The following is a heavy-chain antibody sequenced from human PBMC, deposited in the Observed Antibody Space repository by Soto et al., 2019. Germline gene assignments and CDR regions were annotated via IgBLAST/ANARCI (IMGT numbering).Heavy chain of an antibody. CDR1: GGSFSGYD. V-gene: IGHV4-34*01. CDR2: INHSGST. D-gene: IGHD3-22*01. CDR3: ARVHYYDSSGYYEGFDY. Sequence: SETLSLTCAVDGGSFSGYDGSWIRQPPGKGLEWIGEINHSGSTNYNPSLKSRVTISVDTSKNQFSLKLSSVTAADTAVYYCARVHYYDSSGYYEGFDYWGQGTLVTVSS. J-gene: IGHJ4*02.